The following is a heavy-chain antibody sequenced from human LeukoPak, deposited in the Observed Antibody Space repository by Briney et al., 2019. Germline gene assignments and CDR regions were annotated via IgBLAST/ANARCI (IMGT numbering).Heavy chain of an antibody. V-gene: IGHV7-4-1*02. D-gene: IGHD6-6*01. CDR1: EYTFTSYA. CDR2: INTNTGNP. J-gene: IGHJ4*02. CDR3: ARGLAARPNPAIDY. Sequence: GSVKVSCKASEYTFTSYAMNWVRQAPGQGLEWMGWINTNTGNPTYAQGFTGRFVFSLDTSVSTAYLQISSLKTEDTAVYYCARGLAARPNPAIDYWGQGTLVTVSS.